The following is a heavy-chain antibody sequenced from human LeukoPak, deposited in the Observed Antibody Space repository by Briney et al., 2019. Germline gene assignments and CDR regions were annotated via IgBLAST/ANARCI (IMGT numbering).Heavy chain of an antibody. V-gene: IGHV4-4*07. CDR2: IYTSGST. J-gene: IGHJ3*02. CDR3: ARDNEGYCTNGVCYIAFDI. D-gene: IGHD2-8*01. CDR1: GGSISSYY. Sequence: PSETLSLTCAVSGGSISSYYWSWIRQPAGKGLEWIGRIYTSGSTNYNPSLKSRVTMSVDTSKNQFSLKLSSVTAADTAVYYCARDNEGYCTNGVCYIAFDIWGQGTMVTVSS.